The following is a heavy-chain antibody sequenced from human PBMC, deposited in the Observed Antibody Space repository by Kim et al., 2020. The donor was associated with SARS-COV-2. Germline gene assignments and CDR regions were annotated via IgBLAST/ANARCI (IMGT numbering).Heavy chain of an antibody. D-gene: IGHD4-17*01. CDR3: ARGYGDYGDWDWFDP. V-gene: IGHV3-7*03. Sequence: VDTVKGRFTIHRNTAKTSLYMQKNSLRAEDTAVYYCARGYGDYGDWDWFDPWGQGTLVTVSS. J-gene: IGHJ5*02.